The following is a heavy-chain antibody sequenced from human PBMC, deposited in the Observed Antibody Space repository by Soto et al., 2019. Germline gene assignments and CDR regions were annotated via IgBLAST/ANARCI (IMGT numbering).Heavy chain of an antibody. CDR1: GYSISSGYY. CDR3: ASNVAADDALDV. J-gene: IGHJ3*01. V-gene: IGHV4-38-2*01. D-gene: IGHD2-15*01. CDR2: IYHSGST. Sequence: SDTLSLTCAVSGYSISSGYYWGWIRQPPGRGLEWIGSIYHSGSTYYNPSLKSRVTISVDTSKNQFTLNLSSVTAADTAVYYCASNVAADDALDVWGQGTMVTVSS.